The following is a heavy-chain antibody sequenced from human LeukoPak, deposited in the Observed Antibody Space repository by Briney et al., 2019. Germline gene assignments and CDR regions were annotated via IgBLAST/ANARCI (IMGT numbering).Heavy chain of an antibody. CDR2: ITPYNGNT. J-gene: IGHJ4*02. V-gene: IGHV1-18*01. D-gene: IGHD3-10*01. Sequence: RASVKVSCKASGNTFSSYGISWVRQAPGQGLEWMGWITPYNGNTNYVQKFQGRVTMTTDTSTSTAYLELRSLRSDDTAVYYCARLNWFGAYFDYWGQGTLVTVSS. CDR1: GNTFSSYG. CDR3: ARLNWFGAYFDY.